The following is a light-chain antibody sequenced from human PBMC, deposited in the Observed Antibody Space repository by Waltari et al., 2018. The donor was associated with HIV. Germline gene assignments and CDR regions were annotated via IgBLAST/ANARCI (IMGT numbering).Light chain of an antibody. CDR2: GAS. CDR1: QSVSSN. J-gene: IGKJ1*01. Sequence: EIVMTQSPATLSVSPGDRATLSCRASQSVSSNVAWYQQKPGQAPRLLIYGASTRATGIPARFSGSGSGTEFTLTISSLQYEDFAVYYCQQYNNWPPWTFGQGTKVEIK. CDR3: QQYNNWPPWT. V-gene: IGKV3-15*01.